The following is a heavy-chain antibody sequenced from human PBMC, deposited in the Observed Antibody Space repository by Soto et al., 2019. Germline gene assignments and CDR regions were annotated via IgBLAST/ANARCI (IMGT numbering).Heavy chain of an antibody. CDR1: GFTFSRYA. D-gene: IGHD4-4*01. CDR2: ISGSGGST. CDR3: AATTVTHFDY. J-gene: IGHJ4*02. Sequence: EVQLLESGGGLVQPGGSLRLSCAASGFTFSRYAMSWVRHAPGEGLGWVASISGSGGSTYYADSVKGRFTFSRDTSKNTLYLQMNSLRAEDTAVYYCAATTVTHFDYWGQGAPVSVSS. V-gene: IGHV3-23*01.